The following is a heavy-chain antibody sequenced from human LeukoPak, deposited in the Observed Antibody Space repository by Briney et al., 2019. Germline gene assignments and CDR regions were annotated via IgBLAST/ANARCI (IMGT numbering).Heavy chain of an antibody. D-gene: IGHD2-2*01. CDR3: AKGPVVPVATYFFDY. CDR2: ISVSGGAT. Sequence: PGGSPRLSSAPSGFTFSNYAMTWGREGPGEGLERASGISVSGGATFYADSVKGRFSISRDNSKNTLYVQMNSLSPEDTAVYYCAKGPVVPVATYFFDYWGQGTLVIVSS. J-gene: IGHJ4*02. V-gene: IGHV3-23*01. CDR1: GFTFSNYA.